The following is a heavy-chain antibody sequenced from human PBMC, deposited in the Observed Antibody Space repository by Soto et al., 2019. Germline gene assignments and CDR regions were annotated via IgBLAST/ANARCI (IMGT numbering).Heavy chain of an antibody. CDR2: ISSTTNYI. V-gene: IGHV3-21*06. Sequence: GRSLRLSCAAAGFTFTRYSMNWVRQAPGKWLEWVSSISSTTNYIYYGGSMKGRLTIARDNAKNSLYLEMNSLRAEDTAVYYCAGESKDLTYNFDYWGQGXLVTVYS. J-gene: IGHJ4*02. CDR1: GFTFTRYS. CDR3: AGESKDLTYNFDY. D-gene: IGHD4-4*01.